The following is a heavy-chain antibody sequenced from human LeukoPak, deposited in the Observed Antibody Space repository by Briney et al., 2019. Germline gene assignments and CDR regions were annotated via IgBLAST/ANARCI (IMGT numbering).Heavy chain of an antibody. V-gene: IGHV1-46*01. CDR1: GYTFTSYY. D-gene: IGHD3-22*01. CDR2: INPSGGST. J-gene: IGHJ4*02. Sequence: ASVKVSCKASGYTFTSYYMHWVRQAPGQGLEWMGIINPSGGSTSYAQKFQGRVTMTRDTSTSTVYMELGSLRSEDTAVYYCARGPNYYDSSGYYRRVDYWGQGTLVTVSS. CDR3: ARGPNYYDSSGYYRRVDY.